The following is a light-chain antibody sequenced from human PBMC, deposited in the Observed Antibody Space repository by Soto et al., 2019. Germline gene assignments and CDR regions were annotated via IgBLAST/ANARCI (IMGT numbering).Light chain of an antibody. CDR1: QSVSSY. CDR3: QQRSSWPT. J-gene: IGKJ5*01. CDR2: DAS. Sequence: EIVLTQYPATLSLSPGERATLSCRASQSVSSYLAWYQQKPGQAPRLLIYDASNRATGIPARFSGSGSGTDFTLTISSLEPEDFAVYYCQQRSSWPTFGQGTRLEIK. V-gene: IGKV3-11*01.